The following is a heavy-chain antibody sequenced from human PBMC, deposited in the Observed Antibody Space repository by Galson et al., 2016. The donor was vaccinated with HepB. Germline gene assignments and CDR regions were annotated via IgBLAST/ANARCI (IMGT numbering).Heavy chain of an antibody. D-gene: IGHD6-13*01. J-gene: IGHJ5*02. CDR3: CGSSWYNWFDP. Sequence: SLRLSCAASGFTFSSYAMHWVRQAPGKGLEWVAVISYDGSNKYYADSVKGRFTISRDNSKNTLYLQMNSLGSDDTAVYYCCGSSWYNWFDPWGQGTLVTVSS. V-gene: IGHV3-30*04. CDR1: GFTFSSYA. CDR2: ISYDGSNK.